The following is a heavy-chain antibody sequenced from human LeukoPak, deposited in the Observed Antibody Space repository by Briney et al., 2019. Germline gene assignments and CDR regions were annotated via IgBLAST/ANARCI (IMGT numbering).Heavy chain of an antibody. CDR2: ISYDGSNK. CDR1: GFTFSSYG. Sequence: GRSLRLSCAAPGFTFSSYGMHWVRQAPGKGLEWVAVISYDGSNKYYADSVKGRFTISRDNSKNTLYLQMNSLRAEDTAVYYCAKDGSLDYWGQGTLVTVSS. V-gene: IGHV3-30*18. D-gene: IGHD2-15*01. CDR3: AKDGSLDY. J-gene: IGHJ4*02.